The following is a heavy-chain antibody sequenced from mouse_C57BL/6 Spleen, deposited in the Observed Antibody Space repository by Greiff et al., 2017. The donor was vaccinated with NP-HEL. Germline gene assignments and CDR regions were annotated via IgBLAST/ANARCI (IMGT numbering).Heavy chain of an antibody. CDR1: GFTFSDYG. CDR3: ARRGGNPYWYFDV. CDR2: ISNLAYSI. V-gene: IGHV5-15*04. J-gene: IGHJ1*03. D-gene: IGHD2-1*01. Sequence: EVKVEESGGGLVQPGGSLKLSCAASGFTFSDYGMAWVRQAPRKGPEWVAFISNLAYSIYYADTVTGRFTISRENAKNTLYLEMSSLRSEDTAMYYCARRGGNPYWYFDVWGTGTTVTVSS.